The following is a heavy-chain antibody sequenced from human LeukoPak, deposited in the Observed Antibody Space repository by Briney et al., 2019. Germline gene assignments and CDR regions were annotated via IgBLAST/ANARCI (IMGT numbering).Heavy chain of an antibody. V-gene: IGHV3-48*01. J-gene: IGHJ4*02. D-gene: IGHD6-25*01. Sequence: PGGSLRLSCAASGFTLSSYSMNWVRQAPGKGLEWVSYISSSSSTIYYADSVKGRFTISRDNSKNTLYLQMNNLRAEDTAVYYCAKYPSGRPAHYYFDYWGQGTLVTVSS. CDR2: ISSSSSTI. CDR3: AKYPSGRPAHYYFDY. CDR1: GFTLSSYS.